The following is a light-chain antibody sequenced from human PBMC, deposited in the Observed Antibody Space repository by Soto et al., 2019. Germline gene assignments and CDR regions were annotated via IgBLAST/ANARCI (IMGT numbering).Light chain of an antibody. CDR3: SSYTGSNNWV. CDR2: EVS. Sequence: QSALTQPASASGSPGQSITISCTGTSSDVGGYNYVSWYQQHPGKVPKLMIYEVSKRPSGVSNRFSGSKSGNTASLTISGLQAEDEADYYCSSYTGSNNWVFGGGTKLTVL. CDR1: SSDVGGYNY. V-gene: IGLV2-14*01. J-gene: IGLJ3*02.